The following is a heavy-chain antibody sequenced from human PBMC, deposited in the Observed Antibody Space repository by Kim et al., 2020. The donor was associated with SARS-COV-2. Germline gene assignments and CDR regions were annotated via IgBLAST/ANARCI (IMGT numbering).Heavy chain of an antibody. CDR3: AREAIGGIIAAAECLDY. D-gene: IGHD6-13*01. Sequence: ASVKVSCKASGYTFTSYAMHWVRQAPGQRLEWMGWINAGNGNTKYSQKFQGRVTITRDTSASTAYMELSSLRSEDTAVYYCAREAIGGIIAAAECLDYWGQGTLVTVSS. CDR2: INAGNGNT. J-gene: IGHJ4*02. V-gene: IGHV1-3*01. CDR1: GYTFTSYA.